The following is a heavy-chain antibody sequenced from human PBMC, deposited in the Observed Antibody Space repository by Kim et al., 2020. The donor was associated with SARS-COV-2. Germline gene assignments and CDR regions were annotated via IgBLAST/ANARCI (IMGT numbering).Heavy chain of an antibody. J-gene: IGHJ4*02. CDR2: IYYSGST. CDR1: GGSISSYY. Sequence: SETLSLTCTVSGGSISSYYWSWIRQPPGKGLEWIGYIYYSGSTNYNPSLKSRVTISVDTSKNQFSLKLSSVTAADTAVYYCARHGAARAQDYWGQGTLVTVSS. V-gene: IGHV4-59*08. D-gene: IGHD6-6*01. CDR3: ARHGAARAQDY.